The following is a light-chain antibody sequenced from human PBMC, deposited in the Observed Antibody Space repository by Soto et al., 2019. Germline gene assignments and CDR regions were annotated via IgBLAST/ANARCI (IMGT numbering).Light chain of an antibody. J-gene: IGKJ4*01. CDR2: AAS. CDR3: QQYDSRPLT. Sequence: EIVMTQSPVTLSVSPGNRATLSCRASQSINRDVAWYQQKPGQAPRLLIFAASTRATGVPARFSGSGSWTEFTLTISSLQSEDFAVYFCQQYDSRPLTFGGGTKVEIQ. CDR1: QSINRD. V-gene: IGKV3-15*01.